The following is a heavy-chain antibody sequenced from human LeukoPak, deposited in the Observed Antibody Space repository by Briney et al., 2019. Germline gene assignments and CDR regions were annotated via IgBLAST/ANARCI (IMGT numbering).Heavy chain of an antibody. V-gene: IGHV3-23*01. CDR3: AKDTYNWFDP. CDR2: ISGNGGST. J-gene: IGHJ5*02. Sequence: GGSLSLSCAASGFTFSSYAMSWVRQAPGKGLEWVSGISGNGGSTYYADSVKGRFTISRDNSKITLYLQMNSLRAEDTAVYYCAKDTYNWFDPWGQGTLVTVSS. CDR1: GFTFSSYA.